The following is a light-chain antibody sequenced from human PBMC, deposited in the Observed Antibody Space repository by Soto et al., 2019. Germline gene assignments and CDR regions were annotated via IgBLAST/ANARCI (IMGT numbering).Light chain of an antibody. J-gene: IGKJ4*01. CDR2: GAS. V-gene: IGKV3-20*01. CDR3: QQYGSSPLT. CDR1: QSVSSSY. Sequence: IVRTQSPGTLSLSPGESPTLSCKASQSVSSSYLAWYKQKPGQAPRLISYGASSRATGIPDRFSGSGSGTEFTLTISRLEPEDFAVYYCQQYGSSPLTFGGGTKVDIK.